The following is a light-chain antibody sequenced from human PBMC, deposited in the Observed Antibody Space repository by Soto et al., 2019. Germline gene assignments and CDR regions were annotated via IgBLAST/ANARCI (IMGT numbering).Light chain of an antibody. Sequence: QSALTQPASVSGSPGQSITISCTGTSSDVGSYNLVSWYQHHPGIAPKLIIYEGTKRPSGVSDRFSGSKSGNTASLTISGLQGEDEADYYCCSYAGRSTMVFGGGTKVTVL. J-gene: IGLJ2*01. CDR3: CSYAGRSTMV. CDR1: SSDVGSYNL. CDR2: EGT. V-gene: IGLV2-23*01.